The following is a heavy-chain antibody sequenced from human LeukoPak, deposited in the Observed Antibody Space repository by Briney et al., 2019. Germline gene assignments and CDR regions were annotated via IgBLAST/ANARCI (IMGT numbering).Heavy chain of an antibody. J-gene: IGHJ4*02. CDR2: ISGSGGST. CDR3: AKRGDYDSSGYYLDY. CDR1: GFTFSSYA. D-gene: IGHD3-22*01. Sequence: GGSLRLSCAASGFTFSSYAMSWVRQAPGKGLEWVSAISGSGGSTYYADSVKGWFTISRDNSKNTLYLQMNSLRAEDTAVYYCAKRGDYDSSGYYLDYWGQGTLVTVSS. V-gene: IGHV3-23*01.